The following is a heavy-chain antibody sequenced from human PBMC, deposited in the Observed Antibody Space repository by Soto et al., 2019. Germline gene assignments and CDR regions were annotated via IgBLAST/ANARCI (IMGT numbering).Heavy chain of an antibody. CDR1: GFSLSSNGMC. Sequence: SGPTLVNPTQTLTLTCAFSGFSLSSNGMCVSWIRQPPGKALEWLGVIDWGEHKFYSTYLKTRLTISTDTSKNQVVLTMTNMDPVDTATYYCARCSGTYVNFDFWGQATLVTVSS. CDR2: IDWGEHK. D-gene: IGHD3-10*02. J-gene: IGHJ4*02. V-gene: IGHV2-70*12. CDR3: ARCSGTYVNFDF.